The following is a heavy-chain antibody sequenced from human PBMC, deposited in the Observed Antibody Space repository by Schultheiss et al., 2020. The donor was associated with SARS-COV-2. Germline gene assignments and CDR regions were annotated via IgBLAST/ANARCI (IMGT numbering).Heavy chain of an antibody. CDR2: ISSSSSSI. D-gene: IGHD3-3*01. CDR1: GFTFNTYS. V-gene: IGHV3-21*01. J-gene: IGHJ4*01. Sequence: GGSLRLSCAASGFTFNTYSMNWVRQAPGKGLEWVSSISSSSSSIYYADSVKGRFTISRDNAKNSLYLQMNSLRAEDTAVYFCAREAANDFWSGPTFEYWGQGTLVTVSS. CDR3: AREAANDFWSGPTFEY.